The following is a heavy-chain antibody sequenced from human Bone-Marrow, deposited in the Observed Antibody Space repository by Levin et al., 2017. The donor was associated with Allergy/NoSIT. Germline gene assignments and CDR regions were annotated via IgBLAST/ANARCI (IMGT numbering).Heavy chain of an antibody. CDR3: ARDRIAAAFDY. J-gene: IGHJ4*02. CDR2: IKQDGSEK. CDR1: GFTFSSYW. Sequence: GGSLRLSCAASGFTFSSYWMSWVRQSPGKGLEWVATIKQDGSEKYYVDSVKGRFTISRDNAKDSLYLQMNSLRAEDTSVYYCARDRIAAAFDYWGQGTLVTVSS. D-gene: IGHD6-13*01. V-gene: IGHV3-7*01.